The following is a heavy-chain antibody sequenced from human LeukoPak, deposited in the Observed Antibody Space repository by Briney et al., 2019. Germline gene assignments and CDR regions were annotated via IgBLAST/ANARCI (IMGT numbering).Heavy chain of an antibody. CDR1: DGSITNYD. V-gene: IGHV4-59*01. J-gene: IGHJ4*02. CDR3: ASWNSVAPDYGDSKFDY. CDR2: VHYSGTA. Sequence: ASETLSLTCTVSDGSITNYDWSWVRQPPGKGLEFIGHVHYSGTANYNPFLRSRVTISIDTSKKHFFLKLKSVTAAGTAVYYCASWNSVAPDYGDSKFDYWGQGTLVTVSS. D-gene: IGHD4-17*01.